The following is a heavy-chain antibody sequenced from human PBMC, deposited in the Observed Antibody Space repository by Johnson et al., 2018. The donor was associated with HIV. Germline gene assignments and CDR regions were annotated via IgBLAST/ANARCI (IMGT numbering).Heavy chain of an antibody. Sequence: VQLVESGGGLVQPGGSLRLSCAASGFTFSSYWMSWVRQAPGKGLEWVANIKQDGSEKYYVDSVKGRFTISRDNAKNSLYLQMNSLRAEDTAVYYCARAHQKVVVAAAAGDAFDIWGQGTMVTVSS. D-gene: IGHD2-15*01. CDR3: ARAHQKVVVAAAAGDAFDI. CDR2: IKQDGSEK. V-gene: IGHV3-7*01. J-gene: IGHJ3*02. CDR1: GFTFSSYW.